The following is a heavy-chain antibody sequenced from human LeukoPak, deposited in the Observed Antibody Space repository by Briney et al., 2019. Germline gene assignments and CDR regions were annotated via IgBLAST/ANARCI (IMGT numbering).Heavy chain of an antibody. CDR2: IGTGGDT. Sequence: GRSLRLSCAASGFTFSSYDMHWVRQPIGKGLEWVSAIGTGGDTYYLDFVKGRFTISRENAKNSLYLQMNSLRAGDTAVYYCARGPRYGSSDYPNYGMDVWGQGTTVTVSS. CDR3: ARGPRYGSSDYPNYGMDV. V-gene: IGHV3-13*01. D-gene: IGHD3-22*01. CDR1: GFTFSSYD. J-gene: IGHJ6*02.